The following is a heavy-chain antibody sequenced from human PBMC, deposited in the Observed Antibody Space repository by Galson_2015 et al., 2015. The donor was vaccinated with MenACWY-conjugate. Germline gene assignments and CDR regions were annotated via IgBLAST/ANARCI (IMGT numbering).Heavy chain of an antibody. CDR3: AREIGQWVRGARYGMVA. CDR1: GFTFSSYW. D-gene: IGHD3-10*01. Sequence: SLRLSCAASGFTFSSYWMHWVRQAPGKGLVWVSRINSDGSGTRYADSVKGRFTISRDNAKNTLYLQMNSLRAEDTAVYYCAREIGQWVRGARYGMVAWGQGTTVTVSS. J-gene: IGHJ6*02. V-gene: IGHV3-74*01. CDR2: INSDGSGT.